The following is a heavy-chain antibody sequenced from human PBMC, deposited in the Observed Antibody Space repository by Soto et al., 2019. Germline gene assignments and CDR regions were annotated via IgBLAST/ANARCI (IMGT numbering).Heavy chain of an antibody. J-gene: IGHJ6*02. Sequence: SVKVSCKASGGTFSSYAISWVLQAPGQGLEWMGGIIPIFATANYAQKFQGRVMITVDESTSTAYMELSSLRSEDTAVYYCARSVSFRYQLLKRGMDVWGQGTTVTVSS. CDR2: IIPIFATA. D-gene: IGHD2-2*01. V-gene: IGHV1-69*13. CDR3: ARSVSFRYQLLKRGMDV. CDR1: GGTFSSYA.